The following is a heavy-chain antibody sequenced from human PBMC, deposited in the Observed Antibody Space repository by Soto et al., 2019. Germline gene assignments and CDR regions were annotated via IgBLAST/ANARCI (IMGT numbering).Heavy chain of an antibody. D-gene: IGHD6-13*01. Sequence: HPGGSLRLSCAASGFTFSSYAMSWVRQAPGKGLEWVSAISGSGGSTYYADSVKGRFTISRDNSKNTLYLQMNSLRAEDTAVYYCAKVPAAAPETNIDYWGQGTLVTVS. V-gene: IGHV3-23*01. CDR2: ISGSGGST. J-gene: IGHJ4*02. CDR1: GFTFSSYA. CDR3: AKVPAAAPETNIDY.